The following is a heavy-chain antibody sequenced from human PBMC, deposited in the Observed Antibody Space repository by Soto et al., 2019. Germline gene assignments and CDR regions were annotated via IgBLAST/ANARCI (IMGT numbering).Heavy chain of an antibody. V-gene: IGHV3-30-3*01. CDR2: ISYDGSNK. CDR3: AGDLGYSSGRYYFDY. D-gene: IGHD6-19*01. J-gene: IGHJ4*02. Sequence: QVQLVESGGGVVQPGRSLRLSCAASGFTFSSYAMHWVRQAPGKGLEWVAVISYDGSNKYYSDLVKGRFTISRDNSNNPLYLQMNSLRAEDTAVYYCAGDLGYSSGRYYFDYWGQGTLVTVSS. CDR1: GFTFSSYA.